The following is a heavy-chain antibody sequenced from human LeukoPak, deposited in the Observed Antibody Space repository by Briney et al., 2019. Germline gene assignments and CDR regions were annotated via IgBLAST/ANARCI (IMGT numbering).Heavy chain of an antibody. J-gene: IGHJ4*02. V-gene: IGHV3-7*01. D-gene: IGHD1-14*01. CDR2: IKQDGSEK. Sequence: GGSLRLSCVASGFTFSSYWMSWVRQAPGKGLEWVANIKQDGSEKYYVDSVKGRFTISRDNAKNSLYLQMNSLRAEDTAVYYCARVAKNRNFDYWGQGTLVTVSS. CDR3: ARVAKNRNFDY. CDR1: GFTFSSYW.